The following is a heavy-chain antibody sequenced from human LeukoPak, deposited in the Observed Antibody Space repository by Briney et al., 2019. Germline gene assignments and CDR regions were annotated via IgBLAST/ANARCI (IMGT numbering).Heavy chain of an antibody. J-gene: IGHJ6*03. D-gene: IGHD2-2*01. CDR3: ATSRSVVVPPDYYYYYYMDV. CDR2: IYYSGST. CDR1: GGSISSSSYY. V-gene: IGHV4-39*01. Sequence: SETLSLTCTVSGGSISSSSYYWGWIRQPPGKGLVWIGSIYYSGSTYYNPSLQSRVTISVDTSKNQFSLKLSSVTAADTAVYYCATSRSVVVPPDYYYYYYMDVWGKGTTVTVSS.